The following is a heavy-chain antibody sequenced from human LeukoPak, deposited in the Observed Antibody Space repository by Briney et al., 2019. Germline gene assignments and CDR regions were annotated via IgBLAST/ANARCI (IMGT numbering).Heavy chain of an antibody. Sequence: PGGSLRLSCAASGFTFSDYGLHWVRQAPGKGLEWVALIWHDGSNKYYADSVMGRFTIPRDNSKNTVYLQMNSLRAEDTAMYYCAKDGDAYTEFYYYYMDVWGNGTTVTVSS. CDR2: IWHDGSNK. J-gene: IGHJ6*03. CDR3: AKDGDAYTEFYYYYMDV. CDR1: GFTFSDYG. D-gene: IGHD5-24*01. V-gene: IGHV3-33*06.